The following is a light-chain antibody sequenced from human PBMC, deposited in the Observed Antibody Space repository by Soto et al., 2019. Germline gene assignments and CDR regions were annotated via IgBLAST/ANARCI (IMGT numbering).Light chain of an antibody. CDR1: QGISSW. Sequence: DIQMTQSPSSVSASVGDRVTITCRASQGISSWLAWHQQKPGKAPKLLIFAASSLQSGVPSRLSGSRSGPDFTLTISSLQPEDFATYYCQQSYSSPPTFGQGTKVDIK. V-gene: IGKV1-12*01. CDR3: QQSYSSPPT. CDR2: AAS. J-gene: IGKJ1*01.